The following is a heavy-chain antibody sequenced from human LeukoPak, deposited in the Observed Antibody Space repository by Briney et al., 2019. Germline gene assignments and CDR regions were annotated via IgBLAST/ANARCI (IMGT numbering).Heavy chain of an antibody. V-gene: IGHV1-2*02. Sequence: GASVKVSCKASGYTFTGHYMHWVRQAPGRGLEWMGWINPNSGGTNYAQKFQGRVTMTRDTSISTAYMELSRLRSDDTAVYYCASPSERIAAAGIDYWGQGTLVTVSS. CDR2: INPNSGGT. CDR1: GYTFTGHY. D-gene: IGHD6-13*01. J-gene: IGHJ4*02. CDR3: ASPSERIAAAGIDY.